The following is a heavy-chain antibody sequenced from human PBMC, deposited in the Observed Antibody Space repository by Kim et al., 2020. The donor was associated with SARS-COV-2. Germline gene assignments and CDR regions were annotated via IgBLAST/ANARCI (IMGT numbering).Heavy chain of an antibody. CDR2: IVGGSGTI. J-gene: IGHJ2*01. CDR3: VRDYWFASPGYYDP. Sequence: GGSLRLSCVASGFDFSVYSMNWVRQAPGKGLEWLSYIVGGSGTIKYADSVRGRFTVSRDNAKNSLYLQMNSLRAEDTGVYFCVRDYWFASPGYYDPWGR. V-gene: IGHV3-48*04. CDR1: GFDFSVYS. D-gene: IGHD2-21*01.